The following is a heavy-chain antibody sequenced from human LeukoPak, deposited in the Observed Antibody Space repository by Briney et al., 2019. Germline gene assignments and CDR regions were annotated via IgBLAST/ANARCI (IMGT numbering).Heavy chain of an antibody. D-gene: IGHD6-13*01. CDR3: ARGYNSSPDY. J-gene: IGHJ4*02. V-gene: IGHV3-74*03. CDR1: GFPFSPYW. CDR2: INNDGSST. Sequence: GGSLRLSCAASGFPFSPYWMHWVRQAPGKGLVWVSRINNDGSSTMYADSVKGRFTISRGNARNTLYLQMNSLRDDDTAVYYCARGYNSSPDYWGQGTLVAVSS.